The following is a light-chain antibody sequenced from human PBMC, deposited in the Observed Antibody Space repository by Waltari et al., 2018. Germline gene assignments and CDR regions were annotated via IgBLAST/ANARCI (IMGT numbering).Light chain of an antibody. CDR1: QSVSTY. J-gene: IGKJ4*01. V-gene: IGKV3-11*01. Sequence: IVLTQSPATLSFSPGERATLPFRASQSVSTYLAWYQQKPGRAPRLLISDASNGTTAIPAGFSGSGSGTDFTLTIANLEPEDFAVYYCLQRSTWPATFGGGTKVEIK. CDR3: LQRSTWPAT. CDR2: DAS.